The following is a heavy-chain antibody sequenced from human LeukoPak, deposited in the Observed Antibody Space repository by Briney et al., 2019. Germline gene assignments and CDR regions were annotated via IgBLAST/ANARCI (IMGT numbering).Heavy chain of an antibody. CDR1: GGSISSYY. D-gene: IGHD6-6*01. CDR2: IYYSGST. CDR3: ATFSSSTLYYYGMDV. J-gene: IGHJ6*02. V-gene: IGHV4-59*01. Sequence: SETLSLTCTVSGGSISSYYWSWIRQPPGKGLEWIGYIYYSGSTNYNPSLKSRVTISVDTSKNQFSLKLSSVTAADTAVYHCATFSSSTLYYYGMDVWGQGTTVTVSS.